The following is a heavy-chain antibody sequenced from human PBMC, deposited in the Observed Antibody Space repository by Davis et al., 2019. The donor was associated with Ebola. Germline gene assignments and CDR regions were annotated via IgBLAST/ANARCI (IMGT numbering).Heavy chain of an antibody. V-gene: IGHV1-2*04. CDR2: ISPYTGVT. Sequence: ASVKVSCKASGYTFTTYYIHWVRQAPGQGLQWMGSISPYTGVTKSPQNFQDWVTMTRDKSTTTAYLHLNRLKSDDTAVYYCARGPFTYGGGLYAFDFWGQGTVVAVSS. CDR3: ARGPFTYGGGLYAFDF. J-gene: IGHJ3*01. D-gene: IGHD3-10*01. CDR1: GYTFTTYY.